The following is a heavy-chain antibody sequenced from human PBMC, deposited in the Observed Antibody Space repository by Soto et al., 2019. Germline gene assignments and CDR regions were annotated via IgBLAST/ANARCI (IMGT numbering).Heavy chain of an antibody. CDR2: INAGNGNT. CDR1: GYTFTSYA. D-gene: IGHD6-19*01. J-gene: IGHJ6*02. CDR3: ARVSPYDFPLYSSGWYGGGPKQHDYYYYGMDV. V-gene: IGHV1-3*01. Sequence: GASVKVSCKASGYTFTSYAMHWVRQAPGQRLEWMGWINAGNGNTKYSQKFQGRVTITRDTSASTAYMELSSLRSEDTAVYYCARVSPYDFPLYSSGWYGGGPKQHDYYYYGMDVWGQGTTVTVSS.